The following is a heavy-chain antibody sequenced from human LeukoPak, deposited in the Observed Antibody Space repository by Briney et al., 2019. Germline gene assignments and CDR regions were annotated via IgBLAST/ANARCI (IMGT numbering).Heavy chain of an antibody. J-gene: IGHJ4*02. D-gene: IGHD6-19*01. CDR2: TYYRSKWYN. V-gene: IGHV6-1*01. CDR3: ARGAYISVWR. CDR1: GDSVSSNSAA. Sequence: SQTLSLTCAISGDSVSSNSAAWSWIRQSPSRGLEWLGRTYYRSKWYNDYADSVKSRIAINPDTSKNQFSLQLNSVTPEDTAMYYCARGAYISVWRWGQGTLVTVSS.